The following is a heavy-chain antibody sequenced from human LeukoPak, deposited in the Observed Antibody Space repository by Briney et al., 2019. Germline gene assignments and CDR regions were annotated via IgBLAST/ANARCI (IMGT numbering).Heavy chain of an antibody. CDR2: ISSNGGST. D-gene: IGHD2-2*01. Sequence: GGSLRLSCAASGFTFSSYAMHWVRQAPGKGLEYVSAISSNGGSTYYANSVKGRFTISRDNSKNTLYLQMGSLRAEDMAVYYCASCCSSTSCHYYYYMDVWGKGTTVTVSS. J-gene: IGHJ6*03. CDR1: GFTFSSYA. V-gene: IGHV3-64*01. CDR3: ASCCSSTSCHYYYYMDV.